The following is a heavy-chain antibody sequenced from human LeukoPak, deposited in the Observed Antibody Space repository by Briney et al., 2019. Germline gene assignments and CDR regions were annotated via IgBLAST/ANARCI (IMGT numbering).Heavy chain of an antibody. J-gene: IGHJ4*02. CDR1: GFTFSSYS. Sequence: PGGSLRLSCAASGFTFSSYSMNWVRQAPGKGLEWVSYISSSSSTIYYADSVKGRFTISRDNAKNSLYLQMNSLRAEDTAVYYCARDNYYDSSGYQFDYWGQGPPSPSPQ. V-gene: IGHV3-48*04. D-gene: IGHD3-22*01. CDR2: ISSSSSTI. CDR3: ARDNYYDSSGYQFDY.